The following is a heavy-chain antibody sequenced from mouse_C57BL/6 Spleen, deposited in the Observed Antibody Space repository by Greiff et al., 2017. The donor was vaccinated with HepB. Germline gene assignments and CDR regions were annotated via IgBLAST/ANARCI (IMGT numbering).Heavy chain of an antibody. CDR2: IDPETGGT. CDR1: GYTFTDYE. J-gene: IGHJ2*01. Sequence: QVQLQQSGAELVRPGASVTLSCKASGYTFTDYEMHWVKQTPVHGLEWIGAIDPETGGTAYNQKFKGKAILTADKSSSTAYMQLRSLTSEDSAVYYCYSVWGAGDYWGQGTTLTVSS. V-gene: IGHV1-15*01. D-gene: IGHD2-10*02. CDR3: YSVWGAGDY.